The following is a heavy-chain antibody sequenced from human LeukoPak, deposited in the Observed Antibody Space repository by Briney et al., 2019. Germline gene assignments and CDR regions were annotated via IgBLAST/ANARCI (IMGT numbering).Heavy chain of an antibody. V-gene: IGHV3-23*01. CDR3: AKGVSSWTHEGHY. J-gene: IGHJ4*02. CDR1: GFTFSSYA. D-gene: IGHD6-13*01. Sequence: GGSLRLSCAASGFTFSSYAMSWVRQAPGKGLEWVSAISGSGGSTYYADSVKGRFTISRDHSKNTLYLQMNSLRAEDTAEYYCAKGVSSWTHEGHYWGQGTLVTVSS. CDR2: ISGSGGST.